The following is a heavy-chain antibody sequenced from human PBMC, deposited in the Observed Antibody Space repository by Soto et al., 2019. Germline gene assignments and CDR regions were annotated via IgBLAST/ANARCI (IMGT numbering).Heavy chain of an antibody. CDR1: GYTFTSYY. D-gene: IGHD6-13*01. CDR2: INPSGGST. CDR3: AREKFRAAAGDYGAFDI. V-gene: IGHV1-46*03. Sequence: ASVKVSCKASGYTFTSYYMHWVRQAPGQGLEWMGIINPSGGSTSYAQKFQGRVTMTRDTSTSSVYMELSSLRSEDTAVYYCAREKFRAAAGDYGAFDIWGQGTMVTVSS. J-gene: IGHJ3*02.